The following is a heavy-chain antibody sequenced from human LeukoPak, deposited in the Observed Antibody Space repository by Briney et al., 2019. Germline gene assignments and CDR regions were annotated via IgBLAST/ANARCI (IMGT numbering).Heavy chain of an antibody. D-gene: IGHD6-13*01. V-gene: IGHV4-38-2*01. CDR3: ARGAAAAGLRYYSIDV. J-gene: IGHJ6*03. CDR2: ISHSESA. CDR1: GYSISDGYY. Sequence: SETLSLTCAVSGYSISDGYYWGWIRQPPGKGLEWIGSISHSESAYYNPSLRSRVIISVDTSKKQFSLKLSSVTAADTALYYCARGAAAAGLRYYSIDVWGKGTTVTVSS.